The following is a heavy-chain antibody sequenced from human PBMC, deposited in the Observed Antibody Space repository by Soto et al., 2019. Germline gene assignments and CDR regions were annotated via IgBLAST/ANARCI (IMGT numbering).Heavy chain of an antibody. V-gene: IGHV3-66*01. D-gene: IGHD3-10*01. J-gene: IGHJ4*02. CDR2: IYTGGNT. CDR3: ARGKNSAWHGD. Sequence: EVQLVESGGGLVQPGGSLRLSCAASGIAVTNNFMSWVRQPPGKGLEWVSIIYTGGNTYYADSVKGRFTISRDDSKNMLYLQMNSLRVDDTAVYYCARGKNSAWHGDWGQGTLVTVSS. CDR1: GIAVTNNF.